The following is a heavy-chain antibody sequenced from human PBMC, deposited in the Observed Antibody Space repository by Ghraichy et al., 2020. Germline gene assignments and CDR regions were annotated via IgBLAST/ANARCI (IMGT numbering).Heavy chain of an antibody. CDR2: ISYDGRTK. D-gene: IGHD1-26*01. CDR3: AKERGTYSGFGFDY. CDR1: GFAFGDFG. V-gene: IGHV3-30*18. J-gene: IGHJ4*02. Sequence: GGSLRLSCAASGFAFGDFGLHWVRQTPGAGLEWLTSISYDGRTKRYAESIQGRFTFSRDNSKNTLYLQMNSLRDDDTAVYFCAKERGTYSGFGFDYWGQGTLVTVS.